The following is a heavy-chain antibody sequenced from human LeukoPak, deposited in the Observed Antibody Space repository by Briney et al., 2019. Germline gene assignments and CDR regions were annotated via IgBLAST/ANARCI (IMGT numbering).Heavy chain of an antibody. J-gene: IGHJ5*02. D-gene: IGHD1-26*01. CDR3: ARDRSGSYLENWFDP. CDR1: GYTFTSYG. CDR2: ISAYNGNT. Sequence: ASVKVSCKASGYTFTSYGISWVRQAPGQGLEWMGWISAYNGNTNYAQKLQGRVTMTRDTSTSTVYMELSSLRSEDTAVYYCARDRSGSYLENWFDPWGQGTLVTVSS. V-gene: IGHV1-18*01.